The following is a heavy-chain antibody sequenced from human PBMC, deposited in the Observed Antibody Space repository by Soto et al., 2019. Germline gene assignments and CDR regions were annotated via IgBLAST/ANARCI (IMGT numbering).Heavy chain of an antibody. CDR3: ARLSHVYGYYVGDFDI. CDR2: IYPGDSDT. J-gene: IGHJ3*02. Sequence: AESLKISCKASGYSFTNFCIGWVRQMPGKGLEWMGIIYPGDSDTRYSPSFRGQVTISADKSINTVSLQWSGLKASDTAVYFCARLSHVYGYYVGDFDIWGQGTMLAVSS. CDR1: GYSFTNFC. V-gene: IGHV5-51*01. D-gene: IGHD5-18*01.